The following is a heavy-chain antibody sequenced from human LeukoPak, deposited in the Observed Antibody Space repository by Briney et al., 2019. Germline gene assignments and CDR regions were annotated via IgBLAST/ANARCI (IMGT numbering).Heavy chain of an antibody. Sequence: SETLSLTCTVSGGSISGHYWTWIRQPPGKGLEWIGQIHYSGRPDYNPSLKSRVTISVDTSKNQLSLKVTSVTGADTAVYYCAREDPQTTVPEGMDVWGQGTTVIVSS. D-gene: IGHD4-17*01. V-gene: IGHV4-59*11. J-gene: IGHJ6*02. CDR3: AREDPQTTVPEGMDV. CDR2: IHYSGRP. CDR1: GGSISGHY.